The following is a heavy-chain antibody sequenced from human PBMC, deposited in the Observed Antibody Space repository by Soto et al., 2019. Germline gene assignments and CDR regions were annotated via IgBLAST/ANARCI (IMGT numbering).Heavy chain of an antibody. CDR3: ARENIEDATAVPDI. D-gene: IGHD2-21*02. J-gene: IGHJ3*02. V-gene: IGHV1-46*01. CDR2: IDPRSGRP. Sequence: GASVKVSCKASGYTFTSYFIHWVRQAPGQGLEWMGLIDPRSGRPNYPQKFQDRVIMTRDTSTTTVYMELRGVISDDTAIYYCARENIEDATAVPDICGPGKMVTFS. CDR1: GYTFTSYF.